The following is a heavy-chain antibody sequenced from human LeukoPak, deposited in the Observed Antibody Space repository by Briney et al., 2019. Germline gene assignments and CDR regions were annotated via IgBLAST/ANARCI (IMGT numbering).Heavy chain of an antibody. V-gene: IGHV5-51*01. Sequence: GESLKISCKGSGYSFTTYWIGWVRQMPGKGLEWMGIIYPGDSDTRYSPSFQGQVTISADKSISTAYLQWSSLKASDTAMYYCARHVRETVTYSYYYYYYMDVWGKGTTVTVSS. CDR1: GYSFTTYW. D-gene: IGHD4-11*01. CDR2: IYPGDSDT. J-gene: IGHJ6*03. CDR3: ARHVRETVTYSYYYYYYMDV.